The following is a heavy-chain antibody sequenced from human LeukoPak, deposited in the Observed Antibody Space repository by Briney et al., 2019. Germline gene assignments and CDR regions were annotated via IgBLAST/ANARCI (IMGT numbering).Heavy chain of an antibody. V-gene: IGHV3-11*04. J-gene: IGHJ4*02. CDR3: ARDPSWEILSYFDY. CDR1: GFTFRNYY. Sequence: GGSLRLSCAASGFTFRNYYMTWIRQAPGKGLEGVSYISASGDTIYYGDSVRGRFTISRDSAKKSLYLDMNTLKAEGTAVYYCARDPSWEILSYFDYWGQGTLVTVSS. CDR2: ISASGDTI. D-gene: IGHD1-26*01.